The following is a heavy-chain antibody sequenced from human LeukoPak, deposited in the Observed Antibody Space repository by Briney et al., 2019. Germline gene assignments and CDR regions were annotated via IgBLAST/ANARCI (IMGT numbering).Heavy chain of an antibody. CDR2: ISYDGSRT. V-gene: IGHV3-30*07. D-gene: IGHD3-10*01. CDR1: GFTFTEYA. CDR3: ASGYYGSGSSEYDY. J-gene: IGHJ4*02. Sequence: GRSQRLSCAASGFTFTEYAMHWVRQAPGKGLEWVALISYDGSRTDYADSVKGRFTISRDNSRNTLYLQMNSLRAEDTAVYYCASGYYGSGSSEYDYWGQGTLVTVSS.